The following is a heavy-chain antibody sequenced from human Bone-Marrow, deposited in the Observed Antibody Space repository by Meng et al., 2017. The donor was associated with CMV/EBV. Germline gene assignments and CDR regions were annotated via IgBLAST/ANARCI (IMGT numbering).Heavy chain of an antibody. J-gene: IGHJ4*02. Sequence: SSSGGYYWSWIRQHPGKGLEWIGYIYYSGSTYYNPSLKSRVTISVDTSKNQFSLKLSSVTAADTAVYYCAGTQVVPAATVPGYFDYWGQGTLVTVSS. CDR2: IYYSGST. V-gene: IGHV4-31*02. D-gene: IGHD2-2*01. CDR3: AGTQVVPAATVPGYFDY. CDR1: SSSGGYY.